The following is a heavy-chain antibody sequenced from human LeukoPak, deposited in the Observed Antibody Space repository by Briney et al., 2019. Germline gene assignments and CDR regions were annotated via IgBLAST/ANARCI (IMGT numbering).Heavy chain of an antibody. CDR1: GFTFSKYW. Sequence: GGSLRLSCAASGFTFSKYWMTWVRQAPGKGLEWVTNIKQDESEKYYADSVKGRFSVSRDNGKSSLYLQMNSLRAEDTAVYYCARDREEMVRAPYAFGIWGQGTMVTVSS. V-gene: IGHV3-7*01. D-gene: IGHD3-10*01. J-gene: IGHJ3*02. CDR2: IKQDESEK. CDR3: ARDREEMVRAPYAFGI.